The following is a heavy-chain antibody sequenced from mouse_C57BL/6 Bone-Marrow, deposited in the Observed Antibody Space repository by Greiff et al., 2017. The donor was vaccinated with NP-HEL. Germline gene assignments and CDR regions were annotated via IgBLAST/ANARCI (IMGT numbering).Heavy chain of an antibody. Sequence: EVQLQESGGGLVQPGGSMKLSCVASGFTFSNYWMNWVRQSPEKGLEWVAQIRLKSDNYATHYAESVKGRFTISRDDSKSSVYLQMNNLRAEDTGIYYCTGRYDYDDDWFAYWGQGTLVTVSA. CDR2: IRLKSDNYAT. V-gene: IGHV6-3*01. CDR3: TGRYDYDDDWFAY. CDR1: GFTFSNYW. J-gene: IGHJ3*01. D-gene: IGHD2-4*01.